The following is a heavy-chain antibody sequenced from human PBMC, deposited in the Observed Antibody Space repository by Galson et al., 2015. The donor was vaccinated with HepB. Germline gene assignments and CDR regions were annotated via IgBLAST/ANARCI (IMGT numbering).Heavy chain of an antibody. CDR1: GYRFSTYS. Sequence: SVKVSCKASGYRFSTYSITWVRQAPGQGLEWMGWISPYNRDTKYARKFQGRVSMTTDTLTSTAYMELRSLRSDDTAFYYCSRGALVGVVGSMQNNWFGPFGQGTLVTVSS. V-gene: IGHV1-18*01. CDR2: ISPYNRDT. D-gene: IGHD2-15*01. J-gene: IGHJ5*02. CDR3: SRGALVGVVGSMQNNWFGP.